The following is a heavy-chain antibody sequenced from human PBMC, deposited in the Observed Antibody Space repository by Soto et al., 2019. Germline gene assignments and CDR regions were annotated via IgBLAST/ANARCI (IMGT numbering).Heavy chain of an antibody. CDR3: TREVARYDSSGYYLYNRFDP. J-gene: IGHJ5*02. CDR1: GFTFGDYA. Sequence: GGSLRLSCTASGFTFGDYAMSWFRQAPGKGLEWVGFIRSKAYGGTTEYAASVKGRFTISRDDSKSIAYLQMNSLKTEDTAVYYCTREVARYDSSGYYLYNRFDPWGQGTLVTVSS. V-gene: IGHV3-49*03. D-gene: IGHD3-22*01. CDR2: IRSKAYGGTT.